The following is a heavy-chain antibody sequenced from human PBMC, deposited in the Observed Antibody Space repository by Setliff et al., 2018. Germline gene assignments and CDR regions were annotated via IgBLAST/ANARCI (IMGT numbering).Heavy chain of an antibody. D-gene: IGHD6-13*01. Sequence: GGSLRLSCAASGFTFSSYGMHWVRQAPGKGLEWVAFIRYDGSNKYYADSVKGRFTISRDNSKNTLYLQMNSLRAEDTAVYYCARAAAGTSAAFDIWGQGTMVTVSS. CDR2: IRYDGSNK. CDR3: ARAAAGTSAAFDI. J-gene: IGHJ3*02. V-gene: IGHV3-30*02. CDR1: GFTFSSYG.